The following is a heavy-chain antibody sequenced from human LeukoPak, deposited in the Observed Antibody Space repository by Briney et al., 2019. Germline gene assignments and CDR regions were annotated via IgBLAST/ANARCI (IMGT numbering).Heavy chain of an antibody. D-gene: IGHD3-9*01. CDR3: ARDRLVSASYYYYGMDV. J-gene: IGHJ6*02. CDR1: GFTFSDYY. Sequence: SGGSLRLSCAASGFTFSDYYMSWIRQAPGKGLEWVSYISSSSSYTNYADSVKGRFTISRDNAKNSLYLQMNSLRAEDTAMYYCARDRLVSASYYYYGMDVWGQGTTVTVSS. V-gene: IGHV3-11*05. CDR2: ISSSSSYT.